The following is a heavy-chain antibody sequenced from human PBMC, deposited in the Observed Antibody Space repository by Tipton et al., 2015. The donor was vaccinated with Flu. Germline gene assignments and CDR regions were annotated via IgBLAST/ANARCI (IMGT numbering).Heavy chain of an antibody. CDR3: ARARARSGNPFYFYDF. Sequence: LVQSGADLKKPGASVKVSCKASGYPFTEYYLHWVRQAPGQGLEWMGRINTDSGYTQYAQNFQGRVTMTRDTSTRTADMEVRSLTSDDTAVYFCARARARSGNPFYFYDFWGQGTLVTVSS. D-gene: IGHD4-23*01. V-gene: IGHV1-2*06. CDR1: GYPFTEYY. J-gene: IGHJ4*02. CDR2: INTDSGYT.